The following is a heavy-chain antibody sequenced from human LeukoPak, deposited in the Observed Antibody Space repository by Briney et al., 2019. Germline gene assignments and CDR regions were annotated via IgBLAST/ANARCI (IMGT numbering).Heavy chain of an antibody. Sequence: PGGSLRLSCAASGFTFSSYWMSWVRQAPGKGLEWVANIKKDGIEKYYVDSVKGRFTISRDNAKNSLFLQMNSLRAEDTAVYYCARGSFLITFGGFIGWGQGTLVTVSS. V-gene: IGHV3-7*04. D-gene: IGHD3-16*02. CDR1: GFTFSSYW. CDR3: ARGSFLITFGGFIG. CDR2: IKKDGIEK. J-gene: IGHJ4*02.